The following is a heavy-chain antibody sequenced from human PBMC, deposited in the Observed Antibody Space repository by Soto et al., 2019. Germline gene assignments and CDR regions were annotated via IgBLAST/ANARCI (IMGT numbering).Heavy chain of an antibody. CDR2: IYDRGST. Sequence: LSLTCAVSGDSISRGGHSWTWSRQRPGKALEWIGNIYDRGSTSYNPSLKSRVTISVDRSKNQFSLKLTPVTAADTAVYFCARGSSSYYDYGMDVWGQGTTVTVSS. CDR1: GDSISRGGHS. CDR3: ARGSSSYYDYGMDV. D-gene: IGHD6-6*01. V-gene: IGHV4-30-2*01. J-gene: IGHJ6*02.